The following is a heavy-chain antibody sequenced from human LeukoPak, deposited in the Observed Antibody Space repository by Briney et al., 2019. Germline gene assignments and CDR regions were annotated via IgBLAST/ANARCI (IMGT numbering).Heavy chain of an antibody. CDR2: IYSGGNT. J-gene: IGHJ4*02. Sequence: PGGSLRLSCAASGFTVSSNYMNWVRQAPGKGLEWVSVIYSGGNTYYADSVKGRFTISRDNFKNTLYLQMNSLRAEDTALYYCARDSGSGSGYFDYWAREPWSPSPQ. CDR3: ARDSGSGSGYFDY. CDR1: GFTVSSNY. D-gene: IGHD3-10*01. V-gene: IGHV3-53*01.